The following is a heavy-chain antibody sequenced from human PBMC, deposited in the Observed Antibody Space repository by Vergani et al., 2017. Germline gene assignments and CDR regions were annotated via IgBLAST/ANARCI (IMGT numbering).Heavy chain of an antibody. CDR3: AREASDDYVSSFDY. CDR1: GFTFSSYA. CDR2: ISYDGSNK. J-gene: IGHJ4*02. D-gene: IGHD4-17*01. Sequence: QVQLVESGGGVVQSGRSLRLSCAASGFTFSSYAMHWVRQAPGKGLEWVAVISYDGSNKYYADSVKGRFTISRDNSKNTLYLQMNSLRAEDTAVYYCAREASDDYVSSFDYWGQGTLVTVSS. V-gene: IGHV3-30-3*01.